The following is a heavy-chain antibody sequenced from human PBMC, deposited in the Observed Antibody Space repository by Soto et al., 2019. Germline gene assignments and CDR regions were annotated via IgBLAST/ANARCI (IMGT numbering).Heavy chain of an antibody. V-gene: IGHV2-70*01. CDR3: ARIRYYYDSSGSQNEMYYFDY. CDR1: GFSLSTSGMC. Sequence: GSGPTLVNPTQTLTLTCTFSGFSLSTSGMCVSWIRQPPGKALEWLALIDWDDDKYYSTSLKTRLTISKDTSKNQVVLTMTNMDPVDTATYYCARIRYYYDSSGSQNEMYYFDYWGQGTLVTVSS. J-gene: IGHJ4*02. D-gene: IGHD3-22*01. CDR2: IDWDDDK.